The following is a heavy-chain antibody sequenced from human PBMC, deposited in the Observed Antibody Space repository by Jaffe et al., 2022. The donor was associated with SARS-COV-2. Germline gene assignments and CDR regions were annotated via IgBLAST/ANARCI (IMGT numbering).Heavy chain of an antibody. CDR3: ARQEGGYYGPGSYMRTGGFDI. CDR1: GGSISSSSYF. CDR2: IYYSGRS. Sequence: QLQLQESGPGLVKPSETLSLTCTVSGGSISSSSYFWAWIRQPPGKGLEWIGSIYYSGRSYYNPSLKSRVTISEDTSRDQFSLKLSSVTAADTAVYYCARQEGGYYGPGSYMRTGGFDIWGQGTMVTVSS. V-gene: IGHV4-39*01. J-gene: IGHJ3*02. D-gene: IGHD3-10*01.